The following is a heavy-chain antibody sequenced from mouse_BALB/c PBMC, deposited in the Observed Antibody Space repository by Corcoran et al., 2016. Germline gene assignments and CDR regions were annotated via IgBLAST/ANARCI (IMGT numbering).Heavy chain of an antibody. V-gene: IGHV1S136*01. CDR2: INPYNDGT. CDR1: LYTFTSYF. Sequence: EVQLQQSGPELVKPFSSFNMSFNSSLYTFTSYFMHLLNHKPGHCLDCIGYINPYNDGTKYNEKFKGKATLTSDKSSSTAYMELSSLTSEDSAVYYCESKYYFDYWGQGNTLTV. CDR3: ESKYYFDY. J-gene: IGHJ2*01.